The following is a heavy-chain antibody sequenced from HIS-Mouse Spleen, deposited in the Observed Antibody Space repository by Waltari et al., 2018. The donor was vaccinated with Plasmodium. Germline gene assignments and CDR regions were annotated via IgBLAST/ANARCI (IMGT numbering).Heavy chain of an antibody. V-gene: IGHV4-38-2*02. Sequence: QVQLQESGPGLVKPSETLSLTCTVSGYSISSGYYWGWIRQPPGKGLEWIWSIYHSGSTYYNPSRKRRVTISVDTSKNQFSLKLSSVTAADTAVYYCARGVGYSSSWYWFDPWGQGTLVTVSS. J-gene: IGHJ5*02. CDR3: ARGVGYSSSWYWFDP. CDR1: GYSISSGYY. CDR2: IYHSGST. D-gene: IGHD6-13*01.